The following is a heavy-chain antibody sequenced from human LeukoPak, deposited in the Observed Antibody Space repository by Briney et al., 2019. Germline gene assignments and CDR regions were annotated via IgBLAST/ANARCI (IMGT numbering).Heavy chain of an antibody. Sequence: ASVKVSCKASGYTFTSYGISWVRQAPGQGLEWMGWISAYNGNTNYAQKLQGRVTMTTDTSTSTAYMELRSLRSDDTAVYYCARDPRSIAAAGGWFDPWGQGTLVTVSS. CDR2: ISAYNGNT. D-gene: IGHD6-13*01. CDR1: GYTFTSYG. CDR3: ARDPRSIAAAGGWFDP. V-gene: IGHV1-18*01. J-gene: IGHJ5*02.